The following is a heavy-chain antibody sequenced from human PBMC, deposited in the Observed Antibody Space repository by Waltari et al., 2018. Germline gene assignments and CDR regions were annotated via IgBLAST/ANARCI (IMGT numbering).Heavy chain of an antibody. CDR3: ARSLGDPDYFDY. J-gene: IGHJ4*02. Sequence: QLQLQESGPGLVKPSETLSLTCTVSGGSISSSNYYWGWIRQPPGKGLEWIGSIYYGWRTYYNPALKSRVTISVDTSKNQFSLKLSSVTAADTAFYYCARSLGDPDYFDYWGQGTLVTVSS. CDR1: GGSISSSNYY. V-gene: IGHV4-39*01. CDR2: IYYGWRT. D-gene: IGHD2-21*02.